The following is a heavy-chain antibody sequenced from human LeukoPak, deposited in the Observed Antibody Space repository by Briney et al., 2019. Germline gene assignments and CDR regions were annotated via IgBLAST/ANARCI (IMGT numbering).Heavy chain of an antibody. J-gene: IGHJ4*02. D-gene: IGHD3-22*01. Sequence: GGSLRLSCAASGFTFSSYEMNWVRQAPGKGLEWVSSISSSSSYIYYADSVKGRFTISRDNAKNSLYLQMNSLRAEDTAVYYCARASYDSSGCYFDYWGQGTLVTVSS. CDR1: GFTFSSYE. CDR3: ARASYDSSGCYFDY. CDR2: ISSSSSYI. V-gene: IGHV3-21*01.